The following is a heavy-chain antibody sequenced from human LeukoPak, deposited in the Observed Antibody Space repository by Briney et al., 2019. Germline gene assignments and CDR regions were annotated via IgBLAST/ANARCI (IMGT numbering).Heavy chain of an antibody. J-gene: IGHJ4*02. Sequence: SETLSLTCTVSGGSVSSGSYYWSWIRQPPGKGLEWIGYIYYSGSTNCNPSLKSRVTISVDTSKNQFSLKLSSVTAADTAVYYCARDSGDTAMVTFDYWGQGTLVTVSS. CDR3: ARDSGDTAMVTFDY. D-gene: IGHD5-18*01. CDR2: IYYSGST. V-gene: IGHV4-61*01. CDR1: GGSVSSGSYY.